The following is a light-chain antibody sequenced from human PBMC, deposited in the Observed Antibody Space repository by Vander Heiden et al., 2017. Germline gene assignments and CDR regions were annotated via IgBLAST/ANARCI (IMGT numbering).Light chain of an antibody. J-gene: IGLJ1*01. Sequence: SYELTQPPSVPVSPGQTATITCPGDKLGHKYASWYQQKPAQSPVLVIYQDNKRPSGITARFSGSNSGNTATLTLSGTQARDEADYYSQAGNSNAAVFGTGTIVTVL. V-gene: IGLV3-1*01. CDR1: KLGHKY. CDR3: QAGNSNAAV. CDR2: QDN.